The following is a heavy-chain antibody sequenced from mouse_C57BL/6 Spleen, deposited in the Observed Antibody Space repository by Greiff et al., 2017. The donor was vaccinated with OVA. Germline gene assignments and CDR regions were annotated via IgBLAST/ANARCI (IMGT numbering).Heavy chain of an antibody. D-gene: IGHD1-1*01. CDR2: INPGSGGT. Sequence: QVQLKQSGAELVRPGTSVKVSCKASGYAFTNYLIEWVKQRPGQGLEWIGVINPGSGGTNYNEKFKGKATLTADKSSSTAYMQLSSLTSEDSAVYFCARSRYYYFAYWGQGTLVTVSA. CDR1: GYAFTNYL. V-gene: IGHV1-54*01. J-gene: IGHJ3*01. CDR3: ARSRYYYFAY.